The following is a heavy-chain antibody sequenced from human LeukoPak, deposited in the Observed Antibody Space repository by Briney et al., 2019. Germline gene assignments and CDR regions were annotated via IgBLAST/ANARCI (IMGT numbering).Heavy chain of an antibody. V-gene: IGHV4-34*01. CDR1: GGSFSGYY. CDR3: ARDKAYYDFWSGHARMYYYGMDV. D-gene: IGHD3-3*01. J-gene: IGHJ6*02. CDR2: INHSGST. Sequence: SETLSLTCAVYGGSFSGYYWSWIRQPPGKGLEWIGEINHSGSTKYNPSLKSRVTISVDTSKNQFSLKLSSVTAADTAVYYCARDKAYYDFWSGHARMYYYGMDVWGQGTTVTVSS.